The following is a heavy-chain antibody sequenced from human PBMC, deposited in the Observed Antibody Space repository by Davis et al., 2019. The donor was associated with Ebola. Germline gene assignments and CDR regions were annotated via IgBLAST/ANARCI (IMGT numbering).Heavy chain of an antibody. J-gene: IGHJ5*02. D-gene: IGHD3-3*01. V-gene: IGHV4-34*01. CDR3: ARAPDRITIFGVVSNWFDP. CDR1: GGSISSYY. Sequence: SETLSLTCTVSGGSISSYYWSWIRQPPGKGLEWIGEINHSGSTNYNPSLKSRVTISVDTSKNQFSLKLSSVTAADTAVYYCARAPDRITIFGVVSNWFDPWGQGTLVTVSS. CDR2: INHSGST.